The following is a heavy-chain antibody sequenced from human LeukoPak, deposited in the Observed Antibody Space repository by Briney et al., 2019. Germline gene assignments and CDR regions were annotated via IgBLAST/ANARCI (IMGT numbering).Heavy chain of an antibody. CDR1: GFTFSSYA. V-gene: IGHV3-23*01. CDR2: ISGSGGST. CDR3: AKDSAGYSSGWYTY. Sequence: PGGSLRLSCAASGFTFSSYAMSWVRQAPGKGLEWVSAISGSGGSTYYADSVKGRFTISRGNSKNTLYLQMNSLRAEDTAVYYCAKDSAGYSSGWYTYWGQGTLVTVSS. J-gene: IGHJ4*02. D-gene: IGHD6-19*01.